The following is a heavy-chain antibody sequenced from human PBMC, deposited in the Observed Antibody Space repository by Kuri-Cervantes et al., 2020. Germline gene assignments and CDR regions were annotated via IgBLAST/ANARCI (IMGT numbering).Heavy chain of an antibody. CDR3: ARASGSFDY. CDR1: GFTFSSYG. V-gene: IGHV3-33*08. J-gene: IGHJ4*02. CDR2: IWPDGSNK. D-gene: IGHD1-14*01. Sequence: GESLKISCAASGFTFSSYGIHWVRQAPGKGLEWVAVIWPDGSNKYYSDSVKGRFTISRDNSKNTLYLQMNRLRDEDTAVYYCARASGSFDYWGQGTLVTVSS.